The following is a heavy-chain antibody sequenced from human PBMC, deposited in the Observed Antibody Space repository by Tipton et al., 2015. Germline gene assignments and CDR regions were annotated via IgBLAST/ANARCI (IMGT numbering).Heavy chain of an antibody. Sequence: QLVQSGAEVQKPGASVKVSCKASGYTFTSFDINWVRQATGQGLEWMGWMDPNSGDTGYAQKFQGRVTMTRNTSISTAYMELSSLRSEDTAVYYCARSGGYSYGWGWFDPWGQGTLVTVSS. CDR2: MDPNSGDT. J-gene: IGHJ5*02. CDR1: GYTFTSFD. D-gene: IGHD5-18*01. V-gene: IGHV1-8*01. CDR3: ARSGGYSYGWGWFDP.